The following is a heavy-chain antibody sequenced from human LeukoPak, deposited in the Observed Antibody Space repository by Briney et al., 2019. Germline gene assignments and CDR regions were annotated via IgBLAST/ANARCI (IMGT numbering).Heavy chain of an antibody. J-gene: IGHJ5*02. CDR2: IYYSGST. Sequence: SETLSLTCTVSGGSISSYYWSWIRQPPGKGLEWIGYIYYSGSTNYNPSLKSRVTISVDTSKNQFSLKLSSVTAADTAVYYCAREAYCGGDCYSSPWGWFDPWGQETLVTVSS. CDR3: AREAYCGGDCYSSPWGWFDP. V-gene: IGHV4-59*01. CDR1: GGSISSYY. D-gene: IGHD2-21*02.